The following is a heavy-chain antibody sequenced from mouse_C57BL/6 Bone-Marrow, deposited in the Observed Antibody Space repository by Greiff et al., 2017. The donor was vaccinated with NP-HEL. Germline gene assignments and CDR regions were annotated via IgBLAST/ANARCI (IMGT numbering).Heavy chain of an antibody. CDR3: TPRAYYGSSPGY. CDR2: IDPENGDT. Sequence: EVQLQQSGAELVRPGASVKLSCTASGFTINDYYMHWVKQRPEQGLEWIGWIDPENGDTDYDPKFQGKATITADTSSNTAYLQLSSLTSEDTAVYYWTPRAYYGSSPGYWGQGTTLTVSS. J-gene: IGHJ2*01. CDR1: GFTINDYY. D-gene: IGHD1-1*01. V-gene: IGHV14-4*01.